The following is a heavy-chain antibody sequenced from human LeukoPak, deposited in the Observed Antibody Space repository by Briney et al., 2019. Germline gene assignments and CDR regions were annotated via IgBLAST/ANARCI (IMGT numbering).Heavy chain of an antibody. CDR2: INHSGST. J-gene: IGHJ4*02. CDR3: ARGGIRYFDY. CDR1: GGSFSGYY. D-gene: IGHD2-21*01. V-gene: IGHV4-34*01. Sequence: SETLSLTCAVYGGSFSGYYWSWIRQPPGKGLEWIGEINHSGSTNYNPSLKSRVTISVDTSKNQFSLKLSSVTPADTAVYYCARGGIRYFDYWGQGTLVTVSS.